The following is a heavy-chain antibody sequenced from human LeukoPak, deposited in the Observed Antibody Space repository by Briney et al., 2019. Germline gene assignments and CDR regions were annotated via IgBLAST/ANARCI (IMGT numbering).Heavy chain of an antibody. V-gene: IGHV3-23*01. CDR2: FSSSGDST. Sequence: GGSLRLSCADSGFTFSSYWMSWVRQAPGKGLEWVSGFSSSGDSTHYADSVKGRFTISRDNSENTLYLEMNSLRVEDTAVYYCARSRTAVAGTGAFDYWGQGTLVTVSS. CDR1: GFTFSSYW. J-gene: IGHJ4*02. CDR3: ARSRTAVAGTGAFDY. D-gene: IGHD6-19*01.